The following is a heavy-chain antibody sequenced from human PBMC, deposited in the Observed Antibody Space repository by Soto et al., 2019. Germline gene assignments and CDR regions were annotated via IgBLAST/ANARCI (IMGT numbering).Heavy chain of an antibody. J-gene: IGHJ5*02. D-gene: IGHD1-26*01. CDR1: GFIFENFG. CDR2: SSGSGFKK. Sequence: GGSLRLSCAASGFIFENFGMSWVRQAPGKGLEWISSSSGSGFKKYYADSVKGRFTISRDNSKSTVYLELNNLSAEDTAVYHCAKNQGVELVPLATVDWFDPWGQGSVVTVSS. V-gene: IGHV3-23*01. CDR3: AKNQGVELVPLATVDWFDP.